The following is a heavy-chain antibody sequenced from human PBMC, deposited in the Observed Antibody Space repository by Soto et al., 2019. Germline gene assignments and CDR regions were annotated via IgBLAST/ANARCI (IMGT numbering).Heavy chain of an antibody. V-gene: IGHV4-4*02. D-gene: IGHD2-2*01. CDR2: IYHSGST. J-gene: IGHJ4*02. Sequence: PSETLSLTCAVSGGSISSSNWWSWVRQPPGKGLEWIGEIYHSGSTNYNPSLKSRVTISVDKSKNQFSLKLSSVTAADTAVYYCARAVDIVLVPAAMVNYFDYWGQGTLVTVSS. CDR3: ARAVDIVLVPAAMVNYFDY. CDR1: GGSISSSNW.